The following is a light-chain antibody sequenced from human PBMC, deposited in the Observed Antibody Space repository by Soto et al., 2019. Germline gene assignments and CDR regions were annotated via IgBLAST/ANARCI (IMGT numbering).Light chain of an antibody. CDR1: SSNIGSNY. V-gene: IGLV1-47*01. CDR2: RNN. CDR3: AAGDDSLSVYV. Sequence: QSVLTQPPSASGTPGQRVTISCSGSSSNIGSNYVYWYQQLPGTAPKLLIYRNNQRPSGVPDRFSGSKSGTSASLAISGLRSEDEAVYYCAAGDDSLSVYVFGTGTKVTAL. J-gene: IGLJ1*01.